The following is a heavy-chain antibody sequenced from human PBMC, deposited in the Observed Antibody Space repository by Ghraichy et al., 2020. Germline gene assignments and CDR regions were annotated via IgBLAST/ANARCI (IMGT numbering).Heavy chain of an antibody. D-gene: IGHD3-22*01. CDR1: GFTFSSHS. J-gene: IGHJ4*02. V-gene: IGHV3-48*01. Sequence: GGSLRLSCAASGFTFSSHSMNWVRQAPGKGLEWVAYISSSSSTIYYADSVKGRFTISRDNAKNSLYLQMNSLRAEDTAVYYCAREQYYYDSSGYHPPFDYWGQGTLVTVSS. CDR2: ISSSSSTI. CDR3: AREQYYYDSSGYHPPFDY.